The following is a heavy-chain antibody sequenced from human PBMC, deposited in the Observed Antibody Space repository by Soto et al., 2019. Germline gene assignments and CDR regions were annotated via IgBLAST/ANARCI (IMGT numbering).Heavy chain of an antibody. CDR2: INPNSGGT. CDR1: GYTFTGYY. V-gene: IGHV1-2*04. CDR3: ARGLWGYYYGSGSYYPSGP. J-gene: IGHJ5*02. D-gene: IGHD3-10*01. Sequence: ASVTVSCKASGYTFTGYYIHWVRPAPGQGLEWMGWINPNSGGTNYAQKFQGWVTMTRDTSISTAYMELSSLRSEDTAVYYCARGLWGYYYGSGSYYPSGPWGQGTLVTVSS.